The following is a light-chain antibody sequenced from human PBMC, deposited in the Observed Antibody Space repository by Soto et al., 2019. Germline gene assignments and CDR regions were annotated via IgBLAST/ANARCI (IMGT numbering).Light chain of an antibody. CDR1: QSVSST. Sequence: EIVMTQSPATLSVSPGERATLSCRASQSVSSTLAWYQQKPGQAPRLLIYGASTRATGIPARFSGSGSGTEFTLTISRLQSEDFAVYYCQQYNNWPPHTFGGGTKVEIK. CDR3: QQYNNWPPHT. V-gene: IGKV3-15*01. J-gene: IGKJ4*01. CDR2: GAS.